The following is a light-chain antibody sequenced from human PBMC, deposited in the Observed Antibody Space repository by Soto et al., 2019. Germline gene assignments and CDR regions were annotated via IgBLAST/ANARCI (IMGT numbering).Light chain of an antibody. CDR1: SSDVGGYNY. V-gene: IGLV2-14*01. CDR3: SSFTNTITRYA. Sequence: QSVLTQPASVSGSPGQSITISCTGTSSDVGGYNYVSWFQHHPGKAPKLIIYEVSYRPSGVSNHFSGSKSGDTASLTISGLQAEDEADYYCSSFTNTITRYAFGTGTKVTVL. J-gene: IGLJ1*01. CDR2: EVS.